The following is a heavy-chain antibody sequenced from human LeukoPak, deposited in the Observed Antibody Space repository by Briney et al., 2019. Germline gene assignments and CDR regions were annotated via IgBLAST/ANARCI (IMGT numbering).Heavy chain of an antibody. D-gene: IGHD4-17*01. Sequence: SQTLSLTCTVSGGSISSYYWSWIRQPAGKGLEWIGRIYTSGSTNYNPSLKSRVTMSVDTSKNQFSLKLSSVTAADTAVYYCARQADYGDYGSFDYWGQGTLVTVSS. J-gene: IGHJ4*02. CDR2: IYTSGST. CDR3: ARQADYGDYGSFDY. V-gene: IGHV4-4*07. CDR1: GGSISSYY.